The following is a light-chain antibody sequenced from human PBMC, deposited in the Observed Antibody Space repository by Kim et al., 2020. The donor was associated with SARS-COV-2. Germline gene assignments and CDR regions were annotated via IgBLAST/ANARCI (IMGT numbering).Light chain of an antibody. Sequence: DIQMTQSPSSLAASVGDRVTITCRASQNINSYLNWYQQKPGKAPKLLIHKASDLESGVPSRFSGSGSGTEFTLTITSLQADDFATYYCQQYDGYPLTFGGGTKLEI. CDR3: QQYDGYPLT. V-gene: IGKV1-5*03. CDR1: QNINSY. CDR2: KAS. J-gene: IGKJ4*01.